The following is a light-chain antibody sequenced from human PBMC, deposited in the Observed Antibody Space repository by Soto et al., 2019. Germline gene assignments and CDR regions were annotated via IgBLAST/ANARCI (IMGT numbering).Light chain of an antibody. V-gene: IGKV1-6*01. Sequence: AIQMTQLPSSLSASVRDSVTITCRASQDIRSDLGWYQKRPGKAPKLLIYAASSLESGVPSRFSGIVSGTDFTLTIRRLQPEDFATYDGLQSNSYSWTFGQWTKVDIK. CDR2: AAS. J-gene: IGKJ1*01. CDR3: LQSNSYSWT. CDR1: QDIRSD.